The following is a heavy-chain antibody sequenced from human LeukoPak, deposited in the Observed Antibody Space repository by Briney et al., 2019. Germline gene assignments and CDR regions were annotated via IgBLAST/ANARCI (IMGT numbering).Heavy chain of an antibody. CDR1: GFTFSNYG. Sequence: GRSLRLSCAASGFTFSNYGMHWVRQAPGKGLEWVAVIWYDGSNEYYADSVKGRFTISRDNSKNTLYLQMNSLRAEDTAVYYCARTGYSSGWYGDHWGQGTLVTVSS. CDR3: ARTGYSSGWYGDH. D-gene: IGHD6-19*01. J-gene: IGHJ4*02. CDR2: IWYDGSNE. V-gene: IGHV3-33*01.